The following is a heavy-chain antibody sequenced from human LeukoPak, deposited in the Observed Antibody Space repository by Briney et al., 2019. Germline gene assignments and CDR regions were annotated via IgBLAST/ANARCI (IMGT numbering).Heavy chain of an antibody. J-gene: IGHJ4*02. Sequence: SETLSLTCTVSGGSISNFYWGWIRQPPGRGLEWIGYIYSSGTTNYNPSLKNRVALSLDTSKSQFSLELNSVTDADTAVYYCARIGYCSGGPRYPLGYFDCWGQGTLVTVSS. CDR2: IYSSGTT. D-gene: IGHD2-15*01. V-gene: IGHV4-59*01. CDR1: GGSISNFY. CDR3: ARIGYCSGGPRYPLGYFDC.